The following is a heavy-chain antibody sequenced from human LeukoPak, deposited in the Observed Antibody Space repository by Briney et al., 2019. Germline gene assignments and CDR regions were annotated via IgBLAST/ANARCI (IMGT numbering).Heavy chain of an antibody. V-gene: IGHV1-69*05. J-gene: IGHJ6*03. CDR2: IIPIFGTA. D-gene: IGHD6-6*01. CDR1: GGTFSSYA. CDR3: ARDRAAARPPYYYYYMDV. Sequence: GASVKVSCKAFGGTFSSYAISWVRQAPGQGLEWMGGIIPIFGTANYAQKFQGRVTITTDESTSTAYMELSSLRSEDTAVYYCARDRAAARPPYYYYYMDVWGKGTTVTVSS.